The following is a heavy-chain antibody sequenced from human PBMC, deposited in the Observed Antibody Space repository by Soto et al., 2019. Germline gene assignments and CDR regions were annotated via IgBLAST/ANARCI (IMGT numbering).Heavy chain of an antibody. CDR2: IYYSGST. V-gene: IGHV4-31*03. J-gene: IGHJ5*02. CDR3: ARAPNLDYYDSSGYYWFDP. Sequence: SETLSLTCTVSGGSISSGGYYWSWIRQHPGKSLEWIGYIYYSGSTYYIPSLKSRVTISVDTSKNQFSLKLSSVTAADTAVYYCARAPNLDYYDSSGYYWFDPWGQGTLVTVSS. D-gene: IGHD3-22*01. CDR1: GGSISSGGYY.